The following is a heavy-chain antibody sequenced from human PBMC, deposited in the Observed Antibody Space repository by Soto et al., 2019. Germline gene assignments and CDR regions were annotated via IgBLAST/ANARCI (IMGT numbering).Heavy chain of an antibody. J-gene: IGHJ4*02. V-gene: IGHV3-33*01. Sequence: QVQLVESGGGVVQPGRSLRLSCAASGFTFSSSVMHWVRQAPGKGLEWVAVIWYDGSNKYYADSVKGRFTISRDNSKNTLYLQMHSLRAEDTAVYYCARAHYFESGPLDYWGQGTLVTVSS. CDR1: GFTFSSSV. D-gene: IGHD3-22*01. CDR3: ARAHYFESGPLDY. CDR2: IWYDGSNK.